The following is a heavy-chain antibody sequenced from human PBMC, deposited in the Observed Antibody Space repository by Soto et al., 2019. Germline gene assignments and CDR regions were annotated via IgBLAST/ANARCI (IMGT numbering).Heavy chain of an antibody. CDR3: ARDGFYSWFDP. V-gene: IGHV4-30-4*01. CDR1: GGSISSSEYY. J-gene: IGHJ5*02. CDR2: IYYSGST. D-gene: IGHD2-15*01. Sequence: TLSLTCDVYGGSISSSEYYWSWIRQPPGKGLEWIGYIYYSGSTYYNPSLKSRVTISVDTSKNQFSLKLSSVTAADTAVYYCARDGFYSWFDPWGQGTLVTVPQ.